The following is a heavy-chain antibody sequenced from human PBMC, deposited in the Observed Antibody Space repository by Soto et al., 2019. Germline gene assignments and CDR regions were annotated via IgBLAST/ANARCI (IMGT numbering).Heavy chain of an antibody. V-gene: IGHV4-31*03. D-gene: IGHD2-2*01. CDR1: GGSISSGGYY. J-gene: IGHJ2*01. Sequence: QVQLQESGPGLVKPSQTLSLTCTVSGGSISSGGYYWSWIRQHPGKGLEWIGYIYYSGSTYYNPSLKSRVTISVDTSKNQFSLTLSSVTAADTAVYYCARHPGSDIVVVPAAKWYFDLWGRGTLVTVSS. CDR2: IYYSGST. CDR3: ARHPGSDIVVVPAAKWYFDL.